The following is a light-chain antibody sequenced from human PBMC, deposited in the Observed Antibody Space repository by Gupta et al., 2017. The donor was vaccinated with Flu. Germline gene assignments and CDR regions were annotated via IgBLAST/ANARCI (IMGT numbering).Light chain of an antibody. CDR1: SSDVGGYTY. J-gene: IGLJ1*01. Sequence: QSALTQPASVSGSPGQSITISCTGTSSDVGGYTYVSWYQQHPGKAPKLIIYEVNYRPSGVSNRFSGSKSGNTASLTIAGLQAEDEADYYCSSYTSSSTPYVFGTGTKVTVL. CDR2: EVN. V-gene: IGLV2-14*01. CDR3: SSYTSSSTPYV.